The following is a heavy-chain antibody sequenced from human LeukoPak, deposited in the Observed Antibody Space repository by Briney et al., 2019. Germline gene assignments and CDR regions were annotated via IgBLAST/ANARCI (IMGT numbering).Heavy chain of an antibody. CDR2: IIPILGIA. CDR1: GGTFSSYA. D-gene: IGHD4-17*01. V-gene: IGHV1-69*04. Sequence: SVKVSCKASGGTFSSYAISWVRQAPGQGLEWMGRIIPILGIANYAQKFQGRVTITADKSTSTAYMVLSSLRSEDTAVYYCATRLRATVTTRYFDYWGQGTLVTVSS. CDR3: ATRLRATVTTRYFDY. J-gene: IGHJ4*02.